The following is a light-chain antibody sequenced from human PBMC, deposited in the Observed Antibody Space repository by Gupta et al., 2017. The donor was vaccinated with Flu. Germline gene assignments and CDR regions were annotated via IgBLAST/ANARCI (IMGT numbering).Light chain of an antibody. Sequence: QSVLTQPPSVSAAPGQKVNISCSGSSSNIGNNYVSWYQQLPGTAPKLLIYENNKRPSGIPDRFSGSKSGTSATLGITGLQTGDEADYYCGTWDSSLSAVVFGGGTKLTVL. J-gene: IGLJ2*01. CDR3: GTWDSSLSAVV. CDR2: ENN. V-gene: IGLV1-51*02. CDR1: SSNIGNNY.